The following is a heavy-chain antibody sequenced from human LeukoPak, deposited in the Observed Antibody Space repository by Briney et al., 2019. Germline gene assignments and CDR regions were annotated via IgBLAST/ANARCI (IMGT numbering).Heavy chain of an antibody. D-gene: IGHD4-11*01. CDR2: ISANNGNT. V-gene: IGHV1-18*01. Sequence: ASVKVSCKASGYTFTNYGVSWVRQAPGQGLEWMGWISANNGNTNYGQNFQGRVTMTTDTSTCTTYMELRSLRSDDTAVYFCARDSIYPDYYYYYGMDVWGQGTTVTVSS. CDR1: GYTFTNYG. CDR3: ARDSIYPDYYYYYGMDV. J-gene: IGHJ6*02.